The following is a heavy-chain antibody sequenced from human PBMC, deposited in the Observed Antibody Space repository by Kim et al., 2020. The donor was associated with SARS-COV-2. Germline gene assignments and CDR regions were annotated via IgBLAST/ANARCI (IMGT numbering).Heavy chain of an antibody. CDR2: VNGGGGST. D-gene: IGHD3-10*01. CDR3: AKGSGFDYYSGMDV. V-gene: IGHV3-23*01. J-gene: IGHJ6*02. Sequence: GGSLRLSCAASGCTFTNYAMNWVRQAPGMGLEWVSAVNGGGGSTYHADSVKGRFTISTDKSKNTLYLQMNNLRGEDTAVYYCAKGSGFDYYSGMDVWGQG. CDR1: GCTFTNYA.